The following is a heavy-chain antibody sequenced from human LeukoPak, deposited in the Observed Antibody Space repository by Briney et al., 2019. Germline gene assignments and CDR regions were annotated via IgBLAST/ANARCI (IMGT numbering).Heavy chain of an antibody. J-gene: IGHJ3*02. CDR2: ITPFNGNT. CDR1: GYTFTYRY. D-gene: IGHD5-12*01. Sequence: SVKVSCKASGYTFTYRYLHWARQAPGQALEWMGWITPFNGNTNYAQQFQDRVTITRDRSRNTVYMELNSLRFEDTAMYYCARSPFSGDDDAFDIWGQGTMVTVSS. V-gene: IGHV1-45*02. CDR3: ARSPFSGDDDAFDI.